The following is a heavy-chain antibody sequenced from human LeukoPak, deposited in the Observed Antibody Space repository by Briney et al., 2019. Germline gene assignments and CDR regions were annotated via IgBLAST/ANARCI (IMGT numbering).Heavy chain of an antibody. D-gene: IGHD3-10*01. CDR3: AARGAGDDVGDY. J-gene: IGHJ4*02. CDR2: IIPIFGTA. Sequence: ASVKVSCKASGYTFTNYAISWVRQAPGQGLEWMGGIIPIFGTANYAQKFQGRVTITADESTSTAYMELSSLRSEDTAVYYCAARGAGDDVGDYWGQGTLVTVSS. CDR1: GYTFTNYA. V-gene: IGHV1-69*13.